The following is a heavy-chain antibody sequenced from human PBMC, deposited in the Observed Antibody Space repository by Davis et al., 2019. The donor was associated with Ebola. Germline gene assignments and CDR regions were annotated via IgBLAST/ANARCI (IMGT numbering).Heavy chain of an antibody. CDR1: GFTFSSYG. D-gene: IGHD3-10*01. CDR2: ISYDGSNK. CDR3: ARWGGLLWFGEL. J-gene: IGHJ4*02. V-gene: IGHV3-30*03. Sequence: RLSCAASGFTFSSYGMHWVRQAPGKGLEWVAVISYDGSNKYYADSVKGRFTISRDNSKNTLYLQMNSLRAEDTAVYYCARWGGLLWFGELWGQGTLVTVSS.